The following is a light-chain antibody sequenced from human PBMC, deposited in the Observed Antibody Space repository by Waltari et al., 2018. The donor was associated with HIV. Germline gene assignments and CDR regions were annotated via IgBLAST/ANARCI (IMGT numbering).Light chain of an antibody. V-gene: IGLV3-1*01. J-gene: IGLJ2*01. Sequence: SYDLTQPPSVSVSPGQTATITCSGEKLGDTYTSWYQQKPGQSPVLVIYQGSNRPSGVPGRFSGSNSGNTAALTIRGTQVMDEGDYYCQAWDSSTSVVFGGGTKLTVL. CDR3: QAWDSSTSVV. CDR1: KLGDTY. CDR2: QGS.